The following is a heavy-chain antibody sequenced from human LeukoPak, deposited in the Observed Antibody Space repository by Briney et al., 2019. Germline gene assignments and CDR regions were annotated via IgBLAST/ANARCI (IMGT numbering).Heavy chain of an antibody. V-gene: IGHV1-69*05. D-gene: IGHD5-18*01. Sequence: ALVKVSCKASGGTFSSYAISWVRQAPGQGLEWMGRIIPIFGTANYAQKFQGRVTITTDESTSTAYMELSSLRSEDTAVYYCASGWYSYGLWAFDIWGQGTMVTVSS. CDR2: IIPIFGTA. CDR3: ASGWYSYGLWAFDI. J-gene: IGHJ3*02. CDR1: GGTFSSYA.